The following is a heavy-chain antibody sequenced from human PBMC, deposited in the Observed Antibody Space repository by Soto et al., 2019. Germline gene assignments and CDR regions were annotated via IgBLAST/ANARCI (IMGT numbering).Heavy chain of an antibody. CDR1: GFAFTIYS. V-gene: IGHV3-48*01. D-gene: IGHD4-17*01. J-gene: IGHJ4*02. CDR3: ARDQDYAFDY. CDR2: IDTNNII. Sequence: GGSLRLSCAASGFAFTIYSMNWVRQAPGRGLEWISYIDTNNIIYYADSVKGRFTISRDNAKNSLYLQMSNLRAEDTAVYFCARDQDYAFDYWGQGALVTVSS.